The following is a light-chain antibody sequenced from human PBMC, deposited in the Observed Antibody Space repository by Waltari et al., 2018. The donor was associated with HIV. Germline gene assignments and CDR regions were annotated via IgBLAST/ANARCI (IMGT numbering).Light chain of an antibody. CDR1: QSVLYSSNNKNY. CDR3: QQYYDTPLT. V-gene: IGKV4-1*01. Sequence: DIVMTQSPDSLAGSLGERATINCKSSQSVLYSSNNKNYLAWYQQKPGQPHKLLIYWASTRESGVPDRFSGSGSGTDFTLTISSLQAEDVAVYYCQQYYDTPLTFGGGTKVEIK. J-gene: IGKJ4*01. CDR2: WAS.